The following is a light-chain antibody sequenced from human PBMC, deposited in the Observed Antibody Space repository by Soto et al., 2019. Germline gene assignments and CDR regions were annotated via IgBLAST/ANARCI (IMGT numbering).Light chain of an antibody. V-gene: IGKV3-11*01. CDR1: QSVSSY. CDR3: QQRSNWPRT. Sequence: EIVLTQSPATLSLSPGERATLSCRASQSVSSYLAWYQQKPGQAPRLLIYDASNRATGIPARFSGSRSGTEFTLTISSLEPEDFAVYYCQQRSNWPRTFGQGTKVEIK. CDR2: DAS. J-gene: IGKJ1*01.